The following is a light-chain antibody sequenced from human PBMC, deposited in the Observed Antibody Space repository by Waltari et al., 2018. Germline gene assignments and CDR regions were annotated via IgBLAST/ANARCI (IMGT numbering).Light chain of an antibody. J-gene: IGLJ1*01. CDR1: SSDVGGYNF. CDR2: DVS. Sequence: QSALTQPASVSGSPGQSITISCTGTSSDVGGYNFVSWYQQHPDKAPNLIIYDVSERPAGVSNRVSGCKTGKTASLTISGLQAEDEADDYGIAYTTISTWVFGTGTKVTGL. CDR3: IAYTTISTWV. V-gene: IGLV2-14*03.